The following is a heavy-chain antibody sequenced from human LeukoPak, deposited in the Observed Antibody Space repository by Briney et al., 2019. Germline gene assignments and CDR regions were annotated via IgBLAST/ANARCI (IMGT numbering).Heavy chain of an antibody. CDR3: ARGHDYYYDSSGYYFGSRFDP. V-gene: IGHV4-34*01. J-gene: IGHJ5*02. CDR2: INHSGST. CDR1: GGSFSGYY. D-gene: IGHD3-22*01. Sequence: SETLSLTCAVCGGSFSGYYWSWIRQPPEKGLEWIGEINHSGSTNYNPSLKSRVTISVDTSKNQFSLRLSSVTAADTAVYYCARGHDYYYDSSGYYFGSRFDPWGQGTLVTVSS.